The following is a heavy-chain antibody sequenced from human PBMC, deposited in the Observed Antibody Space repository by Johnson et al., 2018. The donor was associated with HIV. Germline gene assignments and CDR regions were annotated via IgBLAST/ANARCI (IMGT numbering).Heavy chain of an antibody. CDR2: INWNGGST. CDR1: GFTFDDYG. CDR3: ARDEGIEWELLPNAFDI. D-gene: IGHD1-26*01. V-gene: IGHV3-20*04. J-gene: IGHJ3*02. Sequence: ERLVESGGGLVKPGGSLRLSCAASGFTFDDYGMSWVRQAPGKGLEWVSGINWNGGSTGYADSVKGRFTISRDNAKNSLYLQMNSLRAEDTALYYCARDEGIEWELLPNAFDIWGQGTMVTVSS.